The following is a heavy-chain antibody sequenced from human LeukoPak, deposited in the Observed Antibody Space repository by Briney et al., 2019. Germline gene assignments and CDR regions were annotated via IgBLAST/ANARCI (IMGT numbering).Heavy chain of an antibody. D-gene: IGHD3-3*01. CDR2: IYSGGST. CDR3: ASSGIKIFGVVMRYFDY. V-gene: IGHV3-66*02. Sequence: GGSLRLSCPASGFTVSSNYMSWVRQAPGKGLEWVSFIYSGGSTYYADSVKGRFTISRENSKNTLYLQMNSLRAEDTAVYYCASSGIKIFGVVMRYFDYWGQKTLVTVSS. CDR1: GFTVSSNY. J-gene: IGHJ4*02.